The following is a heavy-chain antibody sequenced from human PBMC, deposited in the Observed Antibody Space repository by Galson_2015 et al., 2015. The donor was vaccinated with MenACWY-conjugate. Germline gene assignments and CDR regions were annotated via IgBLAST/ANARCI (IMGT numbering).Heavy chain of an antibody. V-gene: IGHV3-21*01. D-gene: IGHD5-24*01. J-gene: IGHJ4*02. CDR2: ISSGSHYI. CDR3: AREELRDGYSFNY. Sequence: SLRLSCAASGFTFSSYSMNWVRQAPGKGLEWVSSISSGSHYIFYGNSVKGRFTVSRDNAKNSLYLQINNLRAEDTAVYYCAREELRDGYSFNYWGQGILVTVSS. CDR1: GFTFSSYS.